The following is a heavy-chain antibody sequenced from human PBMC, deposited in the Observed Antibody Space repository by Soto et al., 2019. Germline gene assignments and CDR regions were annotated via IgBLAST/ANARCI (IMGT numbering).Heavy chain of an antibody. CDR2: MSSDGTNE. V-gene: IGHV3-30-3*01. D-gene: IGHD6-13*01. Sequence: PGGSLRLSCAASRFTFTTYAMNWVRQAPGKGLEWVALMSSDGTNEHYADSVRGRFTVSRDNSRNTLFLQMNNLRTDDTAVYYCARYPGASAAAGFDYWGQGTLVTVSS. CDR3: ARYPGASAAAGFDY. CDR1: RFTFTTYA. J-gene: IGHJ4*02.